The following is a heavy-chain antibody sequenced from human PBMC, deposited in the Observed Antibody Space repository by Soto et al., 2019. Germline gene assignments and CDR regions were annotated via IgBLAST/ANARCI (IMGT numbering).Heavy chain of an antibody. CDR2: ISSSSSTI. Sequence: GGSLRLSCAASGFTFSSYSMNWVRQAPGKGLEWVSYISSSSSTIYYADSVKGRFTISRDNAKNSLYLQMNSLRDEDTAVYYCARDSGGEYSSSSTFDPWGQGTLVTVSS. D-gene: IGHD6-6*01. CDR3: ARDSGGEYSSSSTFDP. CDR1: GFTFSSYS. V-gene: IGHV3-48*02. J-gene: IGHJ5*02.